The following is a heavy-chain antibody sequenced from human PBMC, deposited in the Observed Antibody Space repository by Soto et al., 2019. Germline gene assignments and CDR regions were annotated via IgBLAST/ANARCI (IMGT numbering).Heavy chain of an antibody. CDR1: GFSLSTSGVG. CDR2: IYWNDDK. D-gene: IGHD3-3*01. V-gene: IGHV2-5*01. Sequence: QITLKESGPTLVKPTQTLTLTCTFSGFSLSTSGVGVGWIRQPPGKALEWLVVIYWNDDKRYSPSLRSRLTITKDTSKSQVVLTMTNLDPVDTATYYCAHSRDFWSGYYTDYFDYWGQGTLVTVSS. J-gene: IGHJ4*02. CDR3: AHSRDFWSGYYTDYFDY.